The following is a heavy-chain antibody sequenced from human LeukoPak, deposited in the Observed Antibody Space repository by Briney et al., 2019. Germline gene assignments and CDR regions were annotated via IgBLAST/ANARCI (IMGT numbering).Heavy chain of an antibody. Sequence: GGSLRLSCAVSGITLSNYGMSWVRQAPGKGLEWVAGISGSGGSTYYADSVKGRFTVSRDNPKNTLYLQMNSLRAEETVFYFCAKRGVVIRVIIVGFHKEANYFDSWGQGALVTVSS. D-gene: IGHD3-3*01. V-gene: IGHV3-23*01. CDR3: AKRGVVIRVIIVGFHKEANYFDS. CDR2: ISGSGGST. CDR1: GITLSNYG. J-gene: IGHJ4*02.